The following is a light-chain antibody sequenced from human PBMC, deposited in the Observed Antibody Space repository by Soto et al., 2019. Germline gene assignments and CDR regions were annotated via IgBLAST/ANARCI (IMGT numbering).Light chain of an antibody. V-gene: IGKV1-5*01. CDR2: DAS. Sequence: DIQMTQSPSSLSASVGDTVTITCRASQSVSTWLAWYQQKPGKAPKLLIYDASSLESGVPSRFSGSGSGTDLTLTISSLQAEDSATYYCQQYNSYSPTFGQGTKV. J-gene: IGKJ1*01. CDR3: QQYNSYSPT. CDR1: QSVSTW.